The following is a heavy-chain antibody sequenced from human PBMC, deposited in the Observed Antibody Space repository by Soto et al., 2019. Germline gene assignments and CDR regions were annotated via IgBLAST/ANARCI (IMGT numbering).Heavy chain of an antibody. D-gene: IGHD6-6*01. CDR2: ISSSGSTI. CDR1: GFTFSDYY. CDR3: ARDQVAARPEPYYYYGMDV. Sequence: LRLSCAASGFTFSDYYMSWIRQAPGKGLEWVSYISSSGSTIYYADSVKGRFTISRDNAKNSLYLQMNSLRAEDTAVYYCARDQVAARPEPYYYYGMDVWGQGTTVTVSS. J-gene: IGHJ6*02. V-gene: IGHV3-11*01.